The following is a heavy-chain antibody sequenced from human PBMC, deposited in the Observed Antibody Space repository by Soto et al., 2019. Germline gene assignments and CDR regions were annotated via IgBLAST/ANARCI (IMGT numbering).Heavy chain of an antibody. CDR1: GYTFTNYD. CDR3: ARCRFFTENGSWFAY. V-gene: IGHV1-8*01. J-gene: IGHJ4*02. Sequence: QVQLVQSGSEVKKPGASVKVSCKASGYTFTNYDIHWVRQATGQGLEWMGWVNPDSGNTGYEQKFQGRVVMTRDASINTVYMELSSLTSEDTAVYYCARCRFFTENGSWFAYWGQGTLVIVSS. D-gene: IGHD6-13*01. CDR2: VNPDSGNT.